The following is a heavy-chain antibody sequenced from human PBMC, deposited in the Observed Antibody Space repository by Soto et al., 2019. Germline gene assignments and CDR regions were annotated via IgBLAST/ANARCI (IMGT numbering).Heavy chain of an antibody. CDR3: ASSYSNYALIDYYYYGMDV. Sequence: GASVKVSCQASGYTFPSYAMHWVRQAPGQRLEWMGWIHAGNGNTKYSQKFQGRVTITRDTSASTAYMELSSLRSEDTAVYYCASSYSNYALIDYYYYGMDVWGQGTTVTVSS. D-gene: IGHD4-4*01. J-gene: IGHJ6*02. V-gene: IGHV1-3*01. CDR2: IHAGNGNT. CDR1: GYTFPSYA.